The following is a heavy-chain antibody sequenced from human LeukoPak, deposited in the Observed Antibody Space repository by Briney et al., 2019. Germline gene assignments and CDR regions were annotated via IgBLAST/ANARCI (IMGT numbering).Heavy chain of an antibody. CDR2: IKQDGSEK. J-gene: IGHJ4*02. Sequence: GGSLRLSCAASGFIFSSYWMSWVRQAPGKGLEWVANIKQDGSEKYYVDSVKSRFTISRDNAKNSLYLQMDSLRAEDTAVYYCARDLNVQMAATPFDHWGQGTLVTVSS. CDR1: GFIFSSYW. CDR3: ARDLNVQMAATPFDH. D-gene: IGHD2-8*01. V-gene: IGHV3-7*03.